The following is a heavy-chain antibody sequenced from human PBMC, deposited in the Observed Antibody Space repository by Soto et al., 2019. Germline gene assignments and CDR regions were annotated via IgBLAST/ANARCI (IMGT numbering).Heavy chain of an antibody. J-gene: IGHJ4*02. CDR3: ASSLLPPFDY. CDR2: INSDGSST. Sequence: GGSLRLSCAASGFTFSSFWMHWVRQAPGKGLLWVSRINSDGSSTFYADSVKGRFTISRDNAKNTLYLQMNSLRAEDTAVYYCASSLLPPFDYRGQGTLVTVSS. V-gene: IGHV3-74*01. CDR1: GFTFSSFW.